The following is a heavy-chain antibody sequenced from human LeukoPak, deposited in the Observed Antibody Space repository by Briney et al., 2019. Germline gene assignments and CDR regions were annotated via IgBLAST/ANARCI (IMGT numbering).Heavy chain of an antibody. CDR1: GGSISSYY. V-gene: IGHV4-59*01. J-gene: IGHJ4*02. Sequence: SETLSLTCNVSGGSISSYYWSWIRQPPGKGLEWIGYFHFSGSTNYNPSLKSRVTISVDTSKNQFSLKLRSVTAADTAVYYCARGKAGQKSYYYDSSGYYAAVWGQGTLVTVSS. CDR2: FHFSGST. CDR3: ARGKAGQKSYYYDSSGYYAAV. D-gene: IGHD3-22*01.